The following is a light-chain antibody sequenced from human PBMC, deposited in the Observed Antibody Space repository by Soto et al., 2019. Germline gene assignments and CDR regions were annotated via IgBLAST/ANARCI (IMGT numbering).Light chain of an antibody. CDR2: GAS. J-gene: IGKJ1*01. Sequence: EIVLTQSPGTLSLSPGERATLSCRASQSVTSNYLAWYQQKPGQAPRLLIYGASTRATGIPDRFSGSGSGTDFTLTISRLEPEDSAVYYCQQYGSSPTWTFGQGTK. CDR1: QSVTSNY. V-gene: IGKV3-20*01. CDR3: QQYGSSPTWT.